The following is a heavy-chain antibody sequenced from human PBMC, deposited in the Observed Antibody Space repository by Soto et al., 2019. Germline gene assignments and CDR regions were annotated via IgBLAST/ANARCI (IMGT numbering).Heavy chain of an antibody. CDR1: GFTFSSYA. D-gene: IGHD4-17*01. CDR3: AKDYGDHPYYYYGMDV. V-gene: IGHV3-23*01. J-gene: IGHJ6*02. Sequence: PGGSLRLSCAASGFTFSSYAMSWVRQAPGKGLEWVSAISGSGGSTYYADSVKGRFTISRDNSKNTLYLQMNSLRAEDTAVYYSAKDYGDHPYYYYGMDVWGQGTTVTVSS. CDR2: ISGSGGST.